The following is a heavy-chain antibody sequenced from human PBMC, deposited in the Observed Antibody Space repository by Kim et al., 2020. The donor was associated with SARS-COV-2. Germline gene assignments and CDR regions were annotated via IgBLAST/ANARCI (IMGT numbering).Heavy chain of an antibody. Sequence: GGSLRLSCVTSGFTFSRHWMHWVRQSPGKGLEWVSRINFDSSSVIYAESVKGRFTISNDSAKNTLYLEMNRLRGEDTAVYYCATNYYNGTGHLFYNYGMDVWGQRTTVTVS. CDR1: GFTFSRHW. V-gene: IGHV3-74*01. J-gene: IGHJ6*02. CDR3: ATNYYNGTGHLFYNYGMDV. D-gene: IGHD1-1*01. CDR2: INFDSSSV.